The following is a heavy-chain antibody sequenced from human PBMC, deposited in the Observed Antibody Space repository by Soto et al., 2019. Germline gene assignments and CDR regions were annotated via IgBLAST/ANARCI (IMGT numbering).Heavy chain of an antibody. CDR2: VTHDGTLY. Sequence: GGSLRLSCGASGFTFSSCAMHWVRQVPGKGLEWLAVVTHDGTLYPYADSVKGRFSISRDNSRKTLYLQMNGLRPEDTAVYYCVKDRSDTWSFDYWGQGTLVTVSS. CDR3: VKDRSDTWSFDY. CDR1: GFTFSSCA. J-gene: IGHJ4*02. V-gene: IGHV3-30*18. D-gene: IGHD2-8*02.